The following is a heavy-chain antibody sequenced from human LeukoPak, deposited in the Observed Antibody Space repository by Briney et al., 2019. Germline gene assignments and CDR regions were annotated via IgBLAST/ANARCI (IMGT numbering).Heavy chain of an antibody. D-gene: IGHD2-2*01. J-gene: IGHJ4*02. CDR3: ARDCSRTSCYLWAPLDY. V-gene: IGHV3-48*01. Sequence: GGSLRLSCAASGFTFSSYSMNWVRQAPGKGLEWVSYISSSSSTIYYADSVKGRFTISRDNAKNSLYLQMNSLRAEDTAVYYCARDCSRTSCYLWAPLDYWGQGTLVIVSS. CDR1: GFTFSSYS. CDR2: ISSSSSTI.